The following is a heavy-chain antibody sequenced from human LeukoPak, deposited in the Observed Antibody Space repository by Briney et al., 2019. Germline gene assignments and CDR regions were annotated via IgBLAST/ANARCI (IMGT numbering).Heavy chain of an antibody. Sequence: PGGSLRLSCAASGFTFSTYWMHWVRQAPGKGLVWVSHINSDGRNTTYADSVTGRFTISRDNAKNTLYLQMNSLRAEDTAVYYCARVLARQQGYWGQGTLVTVSS. CDR1: GFTFSTYW. V-gene: IGHV3-74*01. CDR3: ARVLARQQGY. J-gene: IGHJ4*02. CDR2: INSDGRNT. D-gene: IGHD6-13*01.